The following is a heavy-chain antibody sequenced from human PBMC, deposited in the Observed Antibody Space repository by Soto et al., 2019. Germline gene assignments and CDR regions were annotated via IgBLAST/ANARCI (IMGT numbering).Heavy chain of an antibody. Sequence: ASVKVSCKASGYTFTSYGISWVRQAPGQGLEWMGWISAYNGNTNYAQKLQGRVTMTTDTSTSTAYMELRSLRSDDTAVYYCARGVVFFFLFFLLWLGDPGGVPAYGGGGTLVTVS. CDR3: ARGVVFFFLFFLLWLGDPGGVPAY. J-gene: IGHJ4*02. CDR1: GYTFTSYG. D-gene: IGHD3-10*01. CDR2: ISAYNGNT. V-gene: IGHV1-18*01.